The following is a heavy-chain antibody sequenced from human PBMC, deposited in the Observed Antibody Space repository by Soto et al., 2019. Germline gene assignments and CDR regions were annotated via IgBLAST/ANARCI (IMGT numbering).Heavy chain of an antibody. CDR3: SRIYCTTTTCDSWLDP. Sequence: GDSLKISCTGFGYTFTTFLISWVRQMPGKGLEWMGRIDPGDTYATYSPAFQGHVTISADKATSTAYLQWSSLKASDTAMYFCSRIYCTTTTCDSWLDPWGQGTLVTVSS. V-gene: IGHV5-10-1*01. CDR2: IDPGDTYA. J-gene: IGHJ5*02. CDR1: GYTFTTFL. D-gene: IGHD2-2*01.